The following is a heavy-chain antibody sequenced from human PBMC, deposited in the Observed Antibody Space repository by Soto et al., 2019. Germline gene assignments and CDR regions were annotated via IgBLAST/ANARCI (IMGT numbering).Heavy chain of an antibody. D-gene: IGHD5-12*01. V-gene: IGHV3-74*01. J-gene: IGHJ3*02. CDR3: VRDQYSGYDRAFDI. CDR1: EFTFSNYW. Sequence: PGGSLRLSCAASEFTFSNYWMHWVRQAPGKGLVWVSRINSDGTGTGYADSVKGRFTISRDNAKNTLYLRMNSLRAEDTAVYYCVRDQYSGYDRAFDIWGQGTMVTVSS. CDR2: INSDGTGT.